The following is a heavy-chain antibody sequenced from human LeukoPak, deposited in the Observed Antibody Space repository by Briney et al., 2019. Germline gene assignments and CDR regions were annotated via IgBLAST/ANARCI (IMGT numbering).Heavy chain of an antibody. CDR1: GYTFTNSW. CDR3: ASAEYSSSWTS. J-gene: IGHJ5*02. CDR2: FYPGGSDT. V-gene: IGHV5-51*01. Sequence: GESLKISCQASGYTFTNSWIGGLRQVPGKGREWMGIFYPGGSDTKYSPSFQGQVTSSFAKSINTAYLEWNSLKASDTAMYYCASAEYSSSWTSWGQGTLVTVSS. D-gene: IGHD6-13*01.